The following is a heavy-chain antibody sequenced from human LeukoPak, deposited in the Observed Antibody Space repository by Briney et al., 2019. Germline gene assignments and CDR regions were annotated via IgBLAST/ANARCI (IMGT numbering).Heavy chain of an antibody. J-gene: IGHJ4*02. V-gene: IGHV4-34*01. CDR3: ASPLTITMVRGVPRAGDY. Sequence: SETLSLTCAVYGGSFSGYYWSWIRQPPGKGLEWIGEINHSGSTYYNPSLKSRVTISVDTSKNQFSLKLSSVTAADTAVYYCASPLTITMVRGVPRAGDYWGQGTLVTVSS. CDR2: INHSGST. D-gene: IGHD3-10*01. CDR1: GGSFSGYY.